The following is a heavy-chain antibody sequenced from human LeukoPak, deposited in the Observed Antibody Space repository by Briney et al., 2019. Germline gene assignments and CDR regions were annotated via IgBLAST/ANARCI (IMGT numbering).Heavy chain of an antibody. J-gene: IGHJ4*02. CDR3: AKDHRAYCGGDCVDFDY. D-gene: IGHD2-21*02. CDR1: GFTFSAYS. Sequence: GGSLRLSCAASGFTFSAYSMNWVRQAPGQGLEWVAFIRYDGSNKYYADSVKGRFTISRDNSKNTLYLQMNSLRAEDTAVYYCAKDHRAYCGGDCVDFDYWGQGTLVTVSS. CDR2: IRYDGSNK. V-gene: IGHV3-30*02.